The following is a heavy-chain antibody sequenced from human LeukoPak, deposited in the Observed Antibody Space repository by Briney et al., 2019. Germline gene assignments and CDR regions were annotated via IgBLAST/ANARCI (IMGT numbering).Heavy chain of an antibody. Sequence: GGSLRLSCAASGFTFSSYAMHWVRQAPGKGLEWVAVISYDGSNKYYADSVKGRFTISRDNSKNTLYLQMNSLRAEDTAVYYCAREPVYCSSTSCYDYWGQGTLVTVSS. J-gene: IGHJ4*02. D-gene: IGHD2-2*01. CDR3: AREPVYCSSTSCYDY. V-gene: IGHV3-30-3*01. CDR1: GFTFSSYA. CDR2: ISYDGSNK.